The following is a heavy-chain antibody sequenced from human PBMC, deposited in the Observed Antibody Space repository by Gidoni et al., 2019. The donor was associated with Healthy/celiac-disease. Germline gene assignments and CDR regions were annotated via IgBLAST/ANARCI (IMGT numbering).Heavy chain of an antibody. CDR3: ARPMDSSGLGDDI. CDR1: GGSISSSSYY. CDR2: IYYSGST. D-gene: IGHD3-22*01. Sequence: TVSGGSISSSSYYWRWIRQPPGKGLEWIGSIYYSGSTYYNPSLKSRVTISVDTSKNQFSLKLSSVTAADTAVYYCARPMDSSGLGDDIWGQGTMVTVSS. V-gene: IGHV4-39*01. J-gene: IGHJ3*02.